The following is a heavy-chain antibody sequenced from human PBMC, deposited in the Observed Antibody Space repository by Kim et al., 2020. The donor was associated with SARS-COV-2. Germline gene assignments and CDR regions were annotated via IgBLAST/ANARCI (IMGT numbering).Heavy chain of an antibody. CDR1: GFTFSSYG. CDR3: ARDSLLGVTTMVGAFDI. J-gene: IGHJ3*02. D-gene: IGHD4-17*01. Sequence: GGSLRLSCAASGFTFSSYGMHWVRQAPGKGLEWVAVIWYDGSNKYYADSVKGRFTISRDNSKNTLYLQMNSLRAEDTAVYYCARDSLLGVTTMVGAFDIWGQGTMVTVSS. V-gene: IGHV3-33*01. CDR2: IWYDGSNK.